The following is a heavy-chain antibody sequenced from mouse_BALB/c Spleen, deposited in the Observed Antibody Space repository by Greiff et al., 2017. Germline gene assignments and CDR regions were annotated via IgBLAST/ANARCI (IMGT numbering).Heavy chain of an antibody. CDR2: ISSGGSYT. V-gene: IGHV5-6-4*01. Sequence: EVQVVESGGGLVKPGGSLKLSCAASGFTFSSYTMSWVRQTPEKRLEWVATISSGGSYTYYPDSVKGRFTISRDNAKNTLYLQMSSLKSEDTAMYYCTSETARATHYFDYWGQGTTLTVSS. D-gene: IGHD3-2*01. CDR3: TSETARATHYFDY. J-gene: IGHJ2*01. CDR1: GFTFSSYT.